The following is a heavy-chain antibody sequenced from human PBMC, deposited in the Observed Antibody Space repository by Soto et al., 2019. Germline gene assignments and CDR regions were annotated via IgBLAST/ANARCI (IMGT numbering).Heavy chain of an antibody. CDR1: GGYISSGVYS. J-gene: IGHJ4*02. CDR3: ARAGGWGAVAVDY. V-gene: IGHV4-30-2*01. CDR2: IYHGST. Sequence: TLSRTCAVCGGYISSGVYSWSWIRQPPGKGLEWIGYIYHGSTYYNPSLKSRVTISVDRSKNQFSLKLSSVTAADTAVYYWARAGGWGAVAVDYGGQGTLATVSS. D-gene: IGHD6-19*01.